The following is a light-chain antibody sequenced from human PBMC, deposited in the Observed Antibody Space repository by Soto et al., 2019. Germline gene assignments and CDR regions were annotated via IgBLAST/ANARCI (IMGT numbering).Light chain of an antibody. CDR1: SSNIRNNF. Sequence: QSVLTQPPSVSAAPGQKVTISCSGSSSNIRNNFVSWYQQLPGTAPKLLIYDDNVRPSGVPDRFSGSKSGTSATLGITGLQTGDEADYYCGAWGGGLSAVAFGGRTKLTVL. CDR2: DDN. CDR3: GAWGGGLSAVA. J-gene: IGLJ2*01. V-gene: IGLV1-51*01.